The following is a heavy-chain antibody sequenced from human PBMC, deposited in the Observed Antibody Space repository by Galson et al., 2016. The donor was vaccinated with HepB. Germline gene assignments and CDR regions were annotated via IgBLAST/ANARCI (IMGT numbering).Heavy chain of an antibody. Sequence: LRLSCAASGFTFSNYVMNWVRQAPGKGLEWVSAISGSGTNTYYEDSVKGRFTISRDNSKNTLFLQMNSLRDEDTAVYYCAKSLLGVTLVSYYYGMDVWGQGTTVTVSS. CDR3: AKSLLGVTLVSYYYGMDV. CDR1: GFTFSNYV. CDR2: ISGSGTNT. D-gene: IGHD2-21*02. V-gene: IGHV3-23*01. J-gene: IGHJ6*02.